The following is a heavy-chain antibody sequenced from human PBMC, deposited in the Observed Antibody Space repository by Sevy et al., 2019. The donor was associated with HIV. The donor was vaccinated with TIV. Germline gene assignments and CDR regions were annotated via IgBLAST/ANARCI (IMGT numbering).Heavy chain of an antibody. J-gene: IGHJ6*02. D-gene: IGHD3-9*01. CDR3: ARGGPDDILTHYGMDV. Sequence: ASVKVSCKASGGTFSFYGISWVRQAPGQGLEWMAGIIPILGTNRYAQRFQGRVTITADESTSTAYMELSSLISEDTAVYYCARGGPDDILTHYGMDVWGQGTTVTVSS. CDR2: IIPILGTN. CDR1: GGTFSFYG. V-gene: IGHV1-69*13.